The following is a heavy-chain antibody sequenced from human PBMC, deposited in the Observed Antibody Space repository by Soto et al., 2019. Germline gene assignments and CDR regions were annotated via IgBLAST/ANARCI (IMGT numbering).Heavy chain of an antibody. CDR3: ARDYYYGSGSYPDY. CDR2: ISSSGSTI. V-gene: IGHV3-11*01. D-gene: IGHD3-10*01. Sequence: QVQLVESGGGLVKPGGSLRLSCAVSGFTFSDYNMSWIRQAPGKGLEWISYISSSGSTIYYADSVKGRFTISRDNAKNSLYLQMNSLRAEDTDVYYCARDYYYGSGSYPDYWGQGTLVTVSS. CDR1: GFTFSDYN. J-gene: IGHJ4*02.